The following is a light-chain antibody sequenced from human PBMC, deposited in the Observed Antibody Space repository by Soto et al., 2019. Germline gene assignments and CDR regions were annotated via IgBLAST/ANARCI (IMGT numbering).Light chain of an antibody. J-gene: IGKJ2*01. V-gene: IGKV1-5*01. CDR1: ENIDKW. CDR3: KQFNILYT. CDR2: DAS. Sequence: DIQMSQSPSTLSASVGDRVTITCRASENIDKWLAWYQQKPGRAPKLLIYDASTLESGVPSRFSGSGSGTEFTLTINSLQPEDFATYYCKQFNILYTFGQGTKLEI.